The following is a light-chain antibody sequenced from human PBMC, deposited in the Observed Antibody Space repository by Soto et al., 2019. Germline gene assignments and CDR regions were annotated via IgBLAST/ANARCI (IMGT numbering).Light chain of an antibody. Sequence: EIVLTQSPGTLSLSPGERGTLSCRASQSVSSSYLAWYQQKPGQAPRLLIYGASNRATGIPDRFIGSGSGTYFILTIRRMEPEDFAVYFCQQYGSSPYTFGQGTKLEIK. CDR3: QQYGSSPYT. CDR1: QSVSSSY. V-gene: IGKV3-20*01. CDR2: GAS. J-gene: IGKJ2*01.